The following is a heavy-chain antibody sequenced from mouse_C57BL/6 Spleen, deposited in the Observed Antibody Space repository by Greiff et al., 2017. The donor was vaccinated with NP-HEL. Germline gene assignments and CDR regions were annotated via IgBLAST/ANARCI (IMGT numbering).Heavy chain of an antibody. V-gene: IGHV1-4*01. CDR3: APGDDPWFAY. CDR1: GYTFTSYT. CDR2: INPSSGYT. J-gene: IGHJ3*01. Sequence: QVQLQQSGAELARPGASVKMSCKASGYTFTSYTMHWVKQRPGQGLEWIGYINPSSGYTKYNQKFKDKATLTADKSSSTAYMQLSSLTSEDSAVYYCAPGDDPWFAYWGQGTLVTVSA.